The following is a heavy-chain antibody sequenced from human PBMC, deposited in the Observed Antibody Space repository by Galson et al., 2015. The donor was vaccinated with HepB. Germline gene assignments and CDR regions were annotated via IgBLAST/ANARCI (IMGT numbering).Heavy chain of an antibody. CDR2: ISYDGSNK. D-gene: IGHD1-26*01. CDR1: GFTFSSYG. CDR3: AKGGGKWELWYFDL. Sequence: SLRLSCAASGFTFSSYGMHWVRQAPGKGLEWVAVISYDGSNKYYADSVKGRFTISRGNSKNTLYLQMNSLRAEDTAVYYCAKGGGKWELWYFDLWGRGTLVTVSS. J-gene: IGHJ2*01. V-gene: IGHV3-30*18.